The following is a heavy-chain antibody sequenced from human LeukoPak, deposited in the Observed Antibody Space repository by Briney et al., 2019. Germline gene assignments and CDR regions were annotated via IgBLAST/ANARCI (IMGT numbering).Heavy chain of an antibody. J-gene: IGHJ3*02. Sequence: GGSLRLSCAASGFTFSSYWMHWVRQISGKGLVWVSRINSDGSSASYADSVKGRFTISRDSAKNTLYLQMSSLRAEDTAVYYCAREGDAFDIWGHGTMVTVSS. CDR1: GFTFSSYW. V-gene: IGHV3-74*01. CDR3: AREGDAFDI. CDR2: INSDGSSA.